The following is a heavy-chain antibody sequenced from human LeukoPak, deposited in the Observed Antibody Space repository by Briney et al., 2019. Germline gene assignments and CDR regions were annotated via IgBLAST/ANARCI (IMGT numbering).Heavy chain of an antibody. CDR3: AGGPHFEDAFDI. J-gene: IGHJ3*02. Sequence: PGGSLRLSCAASGFTFSSYAMHWVRQAPGKGLEWVAVISYDGSNKYYADSVKGRFTISRDNSKNTLYLQMNSLRAEDTAVYYCAGGPHFEDAFDIWGQGTMVTVSS. V-gene: IGHV3-30-3*01. CDR1: GFTFSSYA. CDR2: ISYDGSNK.